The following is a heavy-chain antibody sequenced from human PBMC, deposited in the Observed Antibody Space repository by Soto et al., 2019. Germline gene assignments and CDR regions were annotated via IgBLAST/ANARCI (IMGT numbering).Heavy chain of an antibody. CDR2: ISLYSDGT. V-gene: IGHV1-18*01. J-gene: IGHJ5*02. CDR1: GYTYSNYG. Sequence: QVQLVQSGGEVKRPGASVKVSCKTSGYTYSNYGITWVRQAPGQPLEWLGWISLYSDGTNYAQKFQGRVSMTTDTSTTTAYMELWSLSSDDTAVYYCARVVPGAEAWFGPWGQGTLVTVSS. CDR3: ARVVPGAEAWFGP. D-gene: IGHD2-2*01.